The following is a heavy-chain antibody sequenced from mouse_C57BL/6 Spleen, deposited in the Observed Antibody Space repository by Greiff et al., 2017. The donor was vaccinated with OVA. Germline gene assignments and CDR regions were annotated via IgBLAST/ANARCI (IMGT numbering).Heavy chain of an antibody. CDR1: GYSITSGYY. Sequence: EVKLMESGPGLVKPSQSLSLTCSVTGYSITSGYYWNWIRQFPGNKLEWMGYISYDGSNNYNPSLKNRISITRDTSKNQFFLKLNSVTTEDTATYYCARGDDYFLCDYWGQGTTLTVSS. CDR3: ARGDDYFLCDY. J-gene: IGHJ2*01. V-gene: IGHV3-6*01. D-gene: IGHD2-4*01. CDR2: ISYDGSN.